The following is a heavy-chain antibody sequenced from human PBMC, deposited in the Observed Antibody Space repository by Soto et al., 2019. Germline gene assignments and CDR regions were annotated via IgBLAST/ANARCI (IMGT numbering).Heavy chain of an antibody. Sequence: SVKVSCKASGGTFSSYAISWGRQAPGQGLEWMGGIIPIFDTANYAQKFQGRVTITADESTSTSHMQLSSLIAEDTAVYYCARGRAYCEYEKRHYYYYYCMDVWGQGTTVTVSS. CDR2: IIPIFDTA. D-gene: IGHD3-22*01. CDR1: GGTFSSYA. CDR3: ARGRAYCEYEKRHYYYYYCMDV. V-gene: IGHV1-69*13. J-gene: IGHJ6*02.